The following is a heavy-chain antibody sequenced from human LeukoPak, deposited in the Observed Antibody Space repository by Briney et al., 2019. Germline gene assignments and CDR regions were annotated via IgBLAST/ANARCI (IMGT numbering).Heavy chain of an antibody. D-gene: IGHD6-13*01. Sequence: GASVKVSCKASGYTFTGYYMHWVRQAPGQGLEWMGRINPNSGGTNYAQKFQGRVTMTRDTSISTAYMELSRLRSDDTAVYYCARDQVTASSWYGGYGGNWFDPWGQGTLVTVSS. J-gene: IGHJ5*02. V-gene: IGHV1-2*06. CDR2: INPNSGGT. CDR1: GYTFTGYY. CDR3: ARDQVTASSWYGGYGGNWFDP.